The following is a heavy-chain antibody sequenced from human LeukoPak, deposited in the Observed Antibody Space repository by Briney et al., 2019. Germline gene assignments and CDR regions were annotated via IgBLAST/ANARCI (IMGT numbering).Heavy chain of an antibody. D-gene: IGHD1-26*01. V-gene: IGHV1-2*02. CDR3: GSPSGSYYRDYYYGMDV. CDR2: INPNSGGT. Sequence: ASVKVSCKASGYTFTGYYMHWVRQAPGQGLEWMGWINPNSGGTNYAQKFQGRVTMTRDTSISTAYMELSRLGSDDTAVYYCGSPSGSYYRDYYYGMDVWGQGTTVTVSS. J-gene: IGHJ6*02. CDR1: GYTFTGYY.